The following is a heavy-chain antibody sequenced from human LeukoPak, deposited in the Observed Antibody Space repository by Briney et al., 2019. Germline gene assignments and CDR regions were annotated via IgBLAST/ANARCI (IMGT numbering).Heavy chain of an antibody. J-gene: IGHJ5*02. Sequence: ASVKLSCTASGYTCSGYYAHWGGQAPGHGLEWMGWIHPYSGGTNYAQKFQGWVTMSRDTSISTAYMEQSRLRSDDAAVYYCARGYCSGGTCDNNWFDPWGQGTLVTVSS. V-gene: IGHV1-2*04. CDR1: GYTCSGYY. CDR3: ARGYCSGGTCDNNWFDP. CDR2: IHPYSGGT. D-gene: IGHD2-15*01.